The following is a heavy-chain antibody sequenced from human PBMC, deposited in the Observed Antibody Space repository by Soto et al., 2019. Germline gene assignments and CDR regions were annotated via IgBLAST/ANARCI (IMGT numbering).Heavy chain of an antibody. Sequence: ASVKVSCKASGGTFSSYTISWVRQAPGQGLEWMGRIIPILGIANYAQKFQGRVTITADKSTSTAYMELSSLRSEDTAVYYCATFFWGAAGPTDVFYIRGQGKMVTCSS. CDR1: GGTFSSYT. J-gene: IGHJ3*02. CDR2: IIPILGIA. V-gene: IGHV1-69*02. D-gene: IGHD3-16*01. CDR3: ATFFWGAAGPTDVFYI.